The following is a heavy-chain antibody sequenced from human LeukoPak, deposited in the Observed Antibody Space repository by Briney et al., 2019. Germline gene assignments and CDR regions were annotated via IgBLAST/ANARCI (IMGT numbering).Heavy chain of an antibody. CDR2: IRYDGSNK. CDR1: GFTLSNYG. D-gene: IGHD4-17*01. CDR3: AKGRGYGDPLAY. J-gene: IGHJ4*02. Sequence: QTGGSLRLSCAASGFTLSNYGMHWVRQAPGRGLEWVAFIRYDGSNKYYADSVKGRFTISRDNSRNTLYLQMNGLRTEDTAVYFCAKGRGYGDPLAYWGQGTLVTVSS. V-gene: IGHV3-30*02.